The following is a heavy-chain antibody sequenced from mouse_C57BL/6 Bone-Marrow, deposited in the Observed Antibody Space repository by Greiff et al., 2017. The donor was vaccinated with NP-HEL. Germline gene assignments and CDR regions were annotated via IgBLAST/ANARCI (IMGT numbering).Heavy chain of an antibody. D-gene: IGHD4-1*01. Sequence: EVKLEESGGGLVKPGGSLKLSCAASGFTFSSYAMSWVRQTPEKRLEWVATISDGGSYTYYPDNVKGRFTISRDNAKNNLYLQMSHLKSEDTAMYYCARDRNWDWFAYWGQGTLVTVSA. CDR1: GFTFSSYA. J-gene: IGHJ3*01. CDR3: ARDRNWDWFAY. V-gene: IGHV5-4*01. CDR2: ISDGGSYT.